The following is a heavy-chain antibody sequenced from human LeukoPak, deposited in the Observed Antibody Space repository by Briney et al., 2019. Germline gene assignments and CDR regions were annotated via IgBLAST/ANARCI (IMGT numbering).Heavy chain of an antibody. D-gene: IGHD3-9*01. J-gene: IGHJ6*03. V-gene: IGHV1-8*02. CDR3: ARENMYYDILTGYPAMDV. CDR1: GYTFTSYG. CDR2: VNPNTGDT. Sequence: GASVKVSCKASGYTFTSYGISWVRQAPGQGLKWMGWVNPNTGDTGYAQKFQGRVTMTRNTSISTAFMELSSLRSEDTAVYYCARENMYYDILTGYPAMDVWGKGTKVTISS.